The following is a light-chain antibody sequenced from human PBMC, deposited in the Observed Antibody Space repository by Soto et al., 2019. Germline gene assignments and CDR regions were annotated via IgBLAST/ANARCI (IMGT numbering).Light chain of an antibody. CDR1: QGVGTF. J-gene: IGKJ5*01. CDR3: QQYSTYPRP. V-gene: IGKV1D-16*01. CDR2: TAS. Sequence: DIRLTQSPSSLSASVGDRVTITCRASQGVGTFLAWYQHKPGKAPKSLIKTASTLQSVVPTIFSCSGSGTDFTLTLSSLQPEDFATYYCQQYSTYPRPFGQGTRVDLK.